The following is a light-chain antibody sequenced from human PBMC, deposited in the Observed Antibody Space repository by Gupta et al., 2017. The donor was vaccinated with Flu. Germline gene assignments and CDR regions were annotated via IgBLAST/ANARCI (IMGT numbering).Light chain of an antibody. V-gene: IGKV3-20*01. J-gene: IGKJ2*01. CDR3: QQYGSSPYT. CDR1: QSVSSSY. CDR2: GAS. Sequence: GTLSLSPGERATLAGRASQSVSSSYLAWYQQKPGQAPRLLIYGASSRATGIPDRFSGSGSGTDFTLTISRLEPEDFAVYYCQQYGSSPYTFGQGTKLEIK.